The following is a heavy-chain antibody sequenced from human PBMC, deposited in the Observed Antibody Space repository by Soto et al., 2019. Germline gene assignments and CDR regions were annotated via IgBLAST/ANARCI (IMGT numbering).Heavy chain of an antibody. CDR3: ARSDLYSGYAPKEGES. D-gene: IGHD5-12*01. Sequence: PGESLKTSCKGSGYSFTSYWISWVRQMPGKGLEWMGRIDPSDSYTNYSPSFQGHVTISADKSISTAYLQWSSLKASDTAMYYCARSDLYSGYAPKEGESWGQGTLVTVSS. CDR1: GYSFTSYW. V-gene: IGHV5-10-1*01. J-gene: IGHJ4*02. CDR2: IDPSDSYT.